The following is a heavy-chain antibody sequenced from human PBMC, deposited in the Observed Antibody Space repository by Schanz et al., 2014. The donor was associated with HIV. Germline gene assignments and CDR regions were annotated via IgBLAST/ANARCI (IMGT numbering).Heavy chain of an antibody. D-gene: IGHD3-22*01. CDR2: MTTNDRI. V-gene: IGHV3-23*01. J-gene: IGHJ4*02. Sequence: EVQLLESGGGLVQPGGSLRLSCAASGFTFSNYAMTWVRHAPGKGLEWVSVMTTNDRIYYAESVKGRFTISRDTSTNTLYLQMSGLRAEDTAVYYCAKDGSLDYDNSGYYATWGQGTLVTVSS. CDR3: AKDGSLDYDNSGYYAT. CDR1: GFTFSNYA.